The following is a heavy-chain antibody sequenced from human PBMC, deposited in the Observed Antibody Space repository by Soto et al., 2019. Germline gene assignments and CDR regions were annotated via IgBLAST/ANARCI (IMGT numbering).Heavy chain of an antibody. CDR1: GFTFSSYA. CDR3: TRSGCYKY. D-gene: IGHD3-10*01. J-gene: IGHJ4*02. Sequence: PGGSLRLSCAASGFTFSSYAVTWVRQAPGKGMEWVSSIIGSGSATYYADSVKGRFTISRDNSKNTLYLQVNSLRAEDTAVYYCTRSGCYKYWGQGSLVTVSS. V-gene: IGHV3-23*01. CDR2: IIGSGSAT.